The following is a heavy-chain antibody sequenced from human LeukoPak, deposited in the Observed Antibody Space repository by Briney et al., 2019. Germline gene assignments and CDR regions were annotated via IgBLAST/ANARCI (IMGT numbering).Heavy chain of an antibody. V-gene: IGHV4-39*07. D-gene: IGHD3-22*01. CDR2: IYYSGST. J-gene: IGHJ4*02. CDR1: GGSISSSSYY. Sequence: SETLSHTCTVSGGSISSSSYYWGWIRQPPGKGQEWIGRIYYSGSTYYNPSLKSRVTISVDTSKSQSSLKLSSVTAADTAVYYCARDKFSSGYYYYYFDYWGQGTLVTVSS. CDR3: ARDKFSSGYYYYYFDY.